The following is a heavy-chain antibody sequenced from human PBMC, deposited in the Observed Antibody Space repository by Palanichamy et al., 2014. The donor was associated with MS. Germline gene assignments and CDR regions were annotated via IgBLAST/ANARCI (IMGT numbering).Heavy chain of an antibody. V-gene: IGHV3-21*01. D-gene: IGHD3-22*01. J-gene: IGHJ2*01. Sequence: EVRLVESGGGLVQPGGSLRLSCVASGMSFSNYTMNWVRQAPGKGLEWISSSSSSGSFTSDADSVKGRFTVSRDDAQNSVFLQLNSLRAEDTAVYYCAGHADSRLCWFFDLWGRGTLVTVSS. CDR2: SSSSGSFT. CDR1: GMSFSNYT. CDR3: AGHADSRLCWFFDL.